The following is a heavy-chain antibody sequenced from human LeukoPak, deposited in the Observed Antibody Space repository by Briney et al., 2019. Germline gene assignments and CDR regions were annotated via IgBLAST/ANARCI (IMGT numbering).Heavy chain of an antibody. Sequence: GGSPRLSCAASGFTVSSNYMSWVRQAPGKGLEWVSVIYSGGSTYYADSVKGRFTISRDNSKNTLYLQMNSLRAEDTAVHYCARGGYSSVSPWDYWGQGTLVTVSS. CDR3: ARGGYSSVSPWDY. J-gene: IGHJ4*02. D-gene: IGHD6-19*01. CDR1: GFTVSSNY. CDR2: IYSGGST. V-gene: IGHV3-53*01.